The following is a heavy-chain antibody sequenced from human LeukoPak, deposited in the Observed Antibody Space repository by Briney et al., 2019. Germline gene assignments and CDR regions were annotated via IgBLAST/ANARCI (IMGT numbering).Heavy chain of an antibody. CDR2: ISSSGSTI. CDR3: SKDNQYSGYDGRDY. V-gene: IGHV3-48*03. D-gene: IGHD5-12*01. J-gene: IGHJ4*02. Sequence: GGSLRLSCAASGFTFSSYEMNWVRQAPGKGLEWVSYISSSGSTIYYADSVKGRFTISRDKAKNTMYLQMNTLRAEDTAVYYCSKDNQYSGYDGRDYWGQGTLVIVSS. CDR1: GFTFSSYE.